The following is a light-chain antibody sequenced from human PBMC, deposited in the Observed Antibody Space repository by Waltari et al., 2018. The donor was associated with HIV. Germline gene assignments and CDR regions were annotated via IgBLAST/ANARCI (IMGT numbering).Light chain of an antibody. J-gene: IGLJ2*01. CDR1: SSDIGTHY. CDR2: ANN. V-gene: IGLV1-51*01. Sequence: QSVLTQPPSVSAAPGQKVTMSCSGTSSDIGTHYGSWYQHVPGMTPKLLIYANNKRPSGIPDRFSGSKSGTSATLGITGLQTGDEADYYCGTWDGSLSGVVFGGGTKLTVL. CDR3: GTWDGSLSGVV.